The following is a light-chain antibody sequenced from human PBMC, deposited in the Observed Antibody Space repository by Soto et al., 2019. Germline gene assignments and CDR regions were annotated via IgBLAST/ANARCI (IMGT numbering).Light chain of an antibody. CDR3: QQYNSSPHT. V-gene: IGKV1-5*03. Sequence: DIQMTQSPSTLSASVGDRVTITCPASQSISSWLAWYQQKPGKAPKLLIYKASSLESGVPSRFSGSGSGTEFTLNISSLQPDDFATYYCQQYNSSPHTFGGGTKVEIK. J-gene: IGKJ4*01. CDR1: QSISSW. CDR2: KAS.